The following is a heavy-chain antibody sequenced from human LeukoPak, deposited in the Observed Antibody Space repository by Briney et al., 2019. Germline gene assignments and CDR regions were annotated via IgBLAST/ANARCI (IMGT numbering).Heavy chain of an antibody. Sequence: SVKVSCKASGGTFSSYAISWVRQAPGPGLEWMGGIIPIFGTANYAQKFQGRVTITADKSTSTAYMELSSLRSEDTAVYYCACLPAVMPFDYWGQGTLVTVSS. CDR2: IIPIFGTA. J-gene: IGHJ4*02. D-gene: IGHD2-2*01. V-gene: IGHV1-69*06. CDR3: ACLPAVMPFDY. CDR1: GGTFSSYA.